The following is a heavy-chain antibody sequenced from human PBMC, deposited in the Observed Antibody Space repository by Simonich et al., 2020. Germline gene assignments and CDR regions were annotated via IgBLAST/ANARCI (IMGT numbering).Heavy chain of an antibody. CDR1: GYTFPGYY. J-gene: IGHJ3*02. V-gene: IGHV1-2*06. CDR2: INPSGGGT. Sequence: QVQLVQSGAEVKKPGASVKVSCKASGYTFPGYYMHWVRQAPGQGLEWKGRINPSGGGTNYAQKVQGRVTMTRDTSISTAYMELSRLRSDDTAVYYCARDTFLGYCSSTSCYDAFDIWGQGTMVTVSS. D-gene: IGHD2-2*01. CDR3: ARDTFLGYCSSTSCYDAFDI.